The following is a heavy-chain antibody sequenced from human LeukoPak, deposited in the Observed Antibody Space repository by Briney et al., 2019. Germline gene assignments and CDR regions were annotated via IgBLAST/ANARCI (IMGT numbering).Heavy chain of an antibody. CDR2: INPNSGGT. CDR3: ARAPGGTNVFDI. V-gene: IGHV1-2*02. J-gene: IGHJ3*02. D-gene: IGHD1-26*01. CDR1: GYTFTGYY. Sequence: GASVKVSCKASGYTFTGYYMHWVRQAPGQGLEWMGWINPNSGGTNYAQKFQGRVTMTTDTSTSTAYMELRSLRSDDTAVYYCARAPGGTNVFDIWGQGTMVTVSS.